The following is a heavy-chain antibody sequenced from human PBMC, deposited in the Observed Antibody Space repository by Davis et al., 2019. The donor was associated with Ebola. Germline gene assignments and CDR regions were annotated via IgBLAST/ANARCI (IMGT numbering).Heavy chain of an antibody. V-gene: IGHV3-30*18. Sequence: GESLKISCAASGFTFSNHGMHWVRQAPGKGLEWVAAIAHDGNNKYYVDSVKGRFTISGDNSKNTLYLQMNTLRPEDTAVYYCAKGGTTSCYSSGSDWGQGTLVTVSS. J-gene: IGHJ4*02. D-gene: IGHD2-2*02. CDR2: IAHDGNNK. CDR1: GFTFSNHG. CDR3: AKGGTTSCYSSGSD.